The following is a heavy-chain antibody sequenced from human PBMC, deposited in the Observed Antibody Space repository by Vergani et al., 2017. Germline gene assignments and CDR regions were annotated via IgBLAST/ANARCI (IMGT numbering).Heavy chain of an antibody. CDR3: ARDLLRYCSSTSCYFWFDP. D-gene: IGHD2-2*01. CDR2: ISGSGGST. CDR1: GFTFSSYA. V-gene: IGHV3-23*01. J-gene: IGHJ5*02. Sequence: EVQLLESGGGLVQPGGSLRLSCAASGFTFSSYAMSWVRQAPGKGLEWVSAISGSGGSTYYADSVKGRFTISRDNSKNTLYLQMNSLRAEDTAVYYCARDLLRYCSSTSCYFWFDPWGQGTLVTVSS.